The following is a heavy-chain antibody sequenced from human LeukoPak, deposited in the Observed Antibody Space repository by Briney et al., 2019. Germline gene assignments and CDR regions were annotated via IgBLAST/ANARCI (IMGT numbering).Heavy chain of an antibody. D-gene: IGHD5-12*01. CDR3: EIYTGYDSF. Sequence: GASVKVSCKASGYTFTSYDITWVRQATGQGLEWMGWMSPASGYTGYAQTFQGRVSLTRNTSVSTAFMELSSLRSEDTAVYYCEIYTGYDSFWGQGTLVTVSS. V-gene: IGHV1-8*01. J-gene: IGHJ4*02. CDR2: MSPASGYT. CDR1: GYTFTSYD.